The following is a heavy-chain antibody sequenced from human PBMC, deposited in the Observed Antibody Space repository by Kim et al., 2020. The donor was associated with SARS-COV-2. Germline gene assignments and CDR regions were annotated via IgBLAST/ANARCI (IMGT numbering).Heavy chain of an antibody. CDR1: GFSIRHYW. V-gene: IGHV3-7*03. CDR3: ASEAVVVTASGAFDI. Sequence: GGSLRLSCAASGFSIRHYWMTWVRQAPGKGLEWVANINQDGGVKQYVDAVKGRFTISRDNAKNSLYLEMNSLRAEGTAVYYCASEAVVVTASGAFDIWGQGTRVTVS. J-gene: IGHJ3*02. D-gene: IGHD2-21*02. CDR2: INQDGGVK.